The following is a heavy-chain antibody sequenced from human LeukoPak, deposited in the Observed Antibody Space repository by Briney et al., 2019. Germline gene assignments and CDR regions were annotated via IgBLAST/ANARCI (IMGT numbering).Heavy chain of an antibody. CDR2: ISGDGGST. J-gene: IGHJ4*02. CDR3: AKDFYGSGGYSLPDY. D-gene: IGHD3-10*01. V-gene: IGHV3-23*01. CDR1: GFTFSTYA. Sequence: GGSLRLSCAASGFTFSTYAMSWVRQAPGQGLEWVSSISGDGGSTYYAESVKGRFTISRDNSKNTLYLQMNSLRAEDTALYYCAKDFYGSGGYSLPDYWGQGTLVTVSS.